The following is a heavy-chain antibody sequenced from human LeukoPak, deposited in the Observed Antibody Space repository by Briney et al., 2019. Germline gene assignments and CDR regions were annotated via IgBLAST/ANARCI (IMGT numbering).Heavy chain of an antibody. CDR3: ARTAHYYGSGSYYNRGPQPYPMDV. CDR2: IIPIFGTA. D-gene: IGHD3-10*01. Sequence: SVKVSCKASGGTFSSYAISWVRQAPGQGLEWMGGIIPIFGTANCAQKFQGRVTITADESTSTAYMELSSLRSEDTAVYYCARTAHYYGSGSYYNRGPQPYPMDVWGKGTTVTVSS. V-gene: IGHV1-69*13. CDR1: GGTFSSYA. J-gene: IGHJ6*04.